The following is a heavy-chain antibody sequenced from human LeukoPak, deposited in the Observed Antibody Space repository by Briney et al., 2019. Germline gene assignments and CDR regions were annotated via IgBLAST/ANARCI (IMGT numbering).Heavy chain of an antibody. CDR2: IYYSGST. CDR3: ARRSVAVAGTSNDAFDI. J-gene: IGHJ3*02. Sequence: SETLSLTCTVSGGSISSSSYYWGWTRQPPGKGLEWIGSIYYSGSTYYNPSLKSRVTISVDTSKNQFSLKLSSVTAADTAEYYCARRSVAVAGTSNDAFDIWGQGTMVTVSS. D-gene: IGHD6-19*01. CDR1: GGSISSSSYY. V-gene: IGHV4-39*01.